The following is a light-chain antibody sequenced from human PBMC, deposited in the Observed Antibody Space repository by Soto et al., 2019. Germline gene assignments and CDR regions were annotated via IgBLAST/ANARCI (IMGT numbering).Light chain of an antibody. CDR2: GAS. V-gene: IGKV3-15*01. J-gene: IGKJ1*01. CDR3: QQYNNWPRT. Sequence: EIVMTQSPATLSVSPGERATLSCRASQSVSSTFAWYQQKPGQAPRLLIYGASTRATCIPARFSGSGSGTEFTLTISSLQSEDFAVYYCQQYNNWPRTFGQGTKVELK. CDR1: QSVSST.